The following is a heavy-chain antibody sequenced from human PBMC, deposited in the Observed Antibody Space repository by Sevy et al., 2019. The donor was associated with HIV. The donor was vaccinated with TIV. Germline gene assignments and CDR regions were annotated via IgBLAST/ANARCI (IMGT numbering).Heavy chain of an antibody. CDR1: GFTFSSNG. CDR3: ARDAHWLVQNAFDI. V-gene: IGHV3-33*01. Sequence: AGSLRLSCAASGFTFSSNGMHWVRQAPGKALEWVAVIRYDGSNKYYADSVKGRFTISRDNSKNTLYLQMNSLRAEDTAVYYCARDAHWLVQNAFDIWGQGTMVTVSS. D-gene: IGHD6-19*01. CDR2: IRYDGSNK. J-gene: IGHJ3*02.